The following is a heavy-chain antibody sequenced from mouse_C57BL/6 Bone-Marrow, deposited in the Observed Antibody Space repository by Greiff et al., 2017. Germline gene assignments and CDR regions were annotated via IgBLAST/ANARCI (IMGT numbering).Heavy chain of an antibody. Sequence: EVNVVASWGDLVKPGGSLKLSCAASGFTFSSYGMSWVRQTPDKRLEWVATISSGGSYTYYPDSVKGRFTISRDNAKNTLYLQMSSLKSEDTAMYYCASITTVVADYWGQGTTLTVSS. J-gene: IGHJ2*01. CDR3: ASITTVVADY. D-gene: IGHD1-1*01. CDR1: GFTFSSYG. CDR2: ISSGGSYT. V-gene: IGHV5-6*01.